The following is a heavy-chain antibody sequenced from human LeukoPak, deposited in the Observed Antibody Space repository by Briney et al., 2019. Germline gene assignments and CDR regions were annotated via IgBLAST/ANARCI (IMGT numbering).Heavy chain of an antibody. V-gene: IGHV4-31*03. CDR1: GGSISSGGYY. Sequence: SQSLSLTCTVSGGSISSGGYYWSWIRQHPGTGLEWIGYIYYSGSTYYNPSLKSRVTISVDTSKNQFSLKLSSVTAADTAVYYCARGPYDILTGSNWFDPWGQGTLVTVSS. CDR3: ARGPYDILTGSNWFDP. D-gene: IGHD3-9*01. CDR2: IYYSGST. J-gene: IGHJ5*02.